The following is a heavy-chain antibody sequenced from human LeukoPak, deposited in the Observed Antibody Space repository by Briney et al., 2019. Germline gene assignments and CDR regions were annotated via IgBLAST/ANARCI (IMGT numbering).Heavy chain of an antibody. Sequence: SVKVSCKASGGTFSSYAISWVRQAPGQGLEWMGRIIPILGIANYAQKFQGRVTITADKSTSTAYMELSSLRSEDTAVYYCARGSSLDYGDYKGMDVWGQGTTVTVSS. CDR2: IIPILGIA. V-gene: IGHV1-69*04. J-gene: IGHJ6*02. D-gene: IGHD4-17*01. CDR3: ARGSSLDYGDYKGMDV. CDR1: GGTFSSYA.